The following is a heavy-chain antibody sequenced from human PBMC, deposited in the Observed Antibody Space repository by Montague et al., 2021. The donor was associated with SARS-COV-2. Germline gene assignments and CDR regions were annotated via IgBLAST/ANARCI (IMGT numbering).Heavy chain of an antibody. V-gene: IGHV4-39*01. D-gene: IGHD2-2*01. CDR2: ISYSGST. J-gene: IGHJ5*02. CDR3: ARQGDQLLFEYWFDP. Sequence: SETRSLTCTVSGGSISSSSYYWGWIRQPPGKGLEWIGSISYSGSTYYNPSLKSRVTISVDTSKNQFSLKLSSVTAADTAVYYCARQGDQLLFEYWFDPWGRGTLVTVSS. CDR1: GGSISSSSYY.